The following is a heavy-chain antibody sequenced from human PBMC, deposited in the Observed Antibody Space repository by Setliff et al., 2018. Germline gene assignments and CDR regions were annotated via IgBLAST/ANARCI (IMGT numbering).Heavy chain of an antibody. V-gene: IGHV4-59*12. CDR3: AREGFYCTNGVCYRPFGY. D-gene: IGHD2-8*01. CDR2: LYYSGSI. Sequence: ASETLSLTCNVSGGSISSYSWSWIRQAPGKGLEWIGYLYYSGSINYNPSLKSRVTTSVDTSKNQFSLKLSSVTAADTAVYYCAREGFYCTNGVCYRPFGYWGQGTLVTVSS. J-gene: IGHJ4*02. CDR1: GGSISSYS.